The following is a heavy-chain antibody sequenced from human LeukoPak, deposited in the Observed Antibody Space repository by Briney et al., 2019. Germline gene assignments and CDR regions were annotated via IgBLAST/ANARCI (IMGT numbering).Heavy chain of an antibody. CDR1: GFTFSSYS. CDR2: ISSSSSYI. V-gene: IGHV3-21*01. CDR3: ARHRGIDYLSAFDP. J-gene: IGHJ5*02. D-gene: IGHD3-10*01. Sequence: GGSLRLSCAASGFTFSSYSMNWVRQAPGKGLEWVSSISSSSSYIYYADSVKGRFTISRDNAKNSLYLQMNNLRAEDTAVYYCARHRGIDYLSAFDPWGQGTLVTVSS.